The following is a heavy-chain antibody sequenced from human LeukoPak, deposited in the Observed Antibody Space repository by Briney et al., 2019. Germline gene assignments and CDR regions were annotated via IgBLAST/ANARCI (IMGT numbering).Heavy chain of an antibody. J-gene: IGHJ4*02. Sequence: GGSLRLSCAASGFTFSSYAMSWVRQAPGKGLEWVSAISGSGGSTYYADSVKGRFTISRDNSKNTLYLQMNSLRAEDTAVYYCAEDHAYYYDRSGYRHWGQGTLVTVSS. CDR3: AEDHAYYYDRSGYRH. CDR1: GFTFSSYA. D-gene: IGHD3-22*01. V-gene: IGHV3-23*01. CDR2: ISGSGGST.